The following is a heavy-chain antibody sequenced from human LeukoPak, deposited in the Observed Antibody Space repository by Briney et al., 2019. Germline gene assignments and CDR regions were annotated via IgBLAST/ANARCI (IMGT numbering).Heavy chain of an antibody. CDR1: GGSFSGYY. D-gene: IGHD6-6*01. CDR2: INHSGST. CDR3: ARNRGVAEYSSSDYYYYMDV. J-gene: IGHJ6*03. V-gene: IGHV4-34*01. Sequence: KPSETLSLTCAVYGGSFSGYYWSWIRQPPGKGLEWIGEINHSGSTNYNPSLKSRVTISVDTSKNQFSLKLSSVTAADAAVYYCARNRGVAEYSSSDYYYYMDVWGKGTTVTVSS.